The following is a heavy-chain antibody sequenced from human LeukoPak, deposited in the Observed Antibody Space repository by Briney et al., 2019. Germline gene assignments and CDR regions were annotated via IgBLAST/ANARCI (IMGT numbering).Heavy chain of an antibody. CDR1: GFTFSSYW. Sequence: PGGSLRLSCAASGFTFSSYWMHWVRQAPGKGLVWVSRINSDGSSTSYADSVKGRFTTSRDNAKNTLYLQMNSLRAEDTAVYYCASIAARRPSDYWGQGTLVTVSS. V-gene: IGHV3-74*01. CDR2: INSDGSST. J-gene: IGHJ4*02. D-gene: IGHD6-6*01. CDR3: ASIAARRPSDY.